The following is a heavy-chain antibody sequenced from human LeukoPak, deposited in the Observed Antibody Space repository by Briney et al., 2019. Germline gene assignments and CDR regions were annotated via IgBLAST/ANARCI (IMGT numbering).Heavy chain of an antibody. J-gene: IGHJ4*02. CDR3: ARASSGWGFY. V-gene: IGHV4-38-2*02. D-gene: IGHD6-19*01. CDR2: IYYSGST. Sequence: SETLSLTCTVSGYSISSGYYWGWIRQPPGKGLEWIGSIYYSGSTYYNPSLKSRVTISVDTSKNQFSLKLSSVSAADTAVYYCARASSGWGFYWGQGTLVTVSS. CDR1: GYSISSGYY.